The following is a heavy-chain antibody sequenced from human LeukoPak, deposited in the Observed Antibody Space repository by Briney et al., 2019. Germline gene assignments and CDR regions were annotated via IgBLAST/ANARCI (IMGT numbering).Heavy chain of an antibody. CDR1: GGSLRSYY. CDR2: SYYSGNT. D-gene: IGHD3-9*01. CDR3: ARGRYFDWLFDY. Sequence: SETLSLTCTVSGGSLRSYYWSWIRQPPGKGLEWIGYSYYSGNTNYNPSLTSRVTMSVDTSKNQFSLNLTSVTAADTAVYYCARGRYFDWLFDYWGQGTLVTVSS. V-gene: IGHV4-59*01. J-gene: IGHJ4*02.